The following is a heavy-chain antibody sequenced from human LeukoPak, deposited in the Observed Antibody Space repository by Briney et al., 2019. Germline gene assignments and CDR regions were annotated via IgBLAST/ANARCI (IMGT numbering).Heavy chain of an antibody. J-gene: IGHJ5*02. V-gene: IGHV3-21*01. CDR2: ISSSSSYI. Sequence: GGSLRLSCAASGFTFSSYSMNWVRQAPGKGLEWVSSISSSSSYIYYADSVKGRFTISRDNAKNSLYLQMHSLRAEDTAVYYCARASGSTGSGSYPAWGQGTLVTVSS. D-gene: IGHD3-10*01. CDR1: GFTFSSYS. CDR3: ARASGSTGSGSYPA.